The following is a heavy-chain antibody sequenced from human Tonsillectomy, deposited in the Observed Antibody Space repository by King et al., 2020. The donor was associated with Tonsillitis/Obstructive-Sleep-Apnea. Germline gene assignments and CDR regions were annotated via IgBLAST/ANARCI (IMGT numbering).Heavy chain of an antibody. D-gene: IGHD1-26*01. CDR3: ARYTDEDSGSYYFDY. V-gene: IGHV4-34*01. Sequence: VQLQQWGAGLLKPSETLSFTCAVYGGSFSGYYWSWIRQPPGKGLEWIGEINHSGSTNYNPSLKSRVTISVDTSKNQFSLKLSSVTAADTAVYYCARYTDEDSGSYYFDYWGQGTLVTVSS. CDR1: GGSFSGYY. J-gene: IGHJ4*02. CDR2: INHSGST.